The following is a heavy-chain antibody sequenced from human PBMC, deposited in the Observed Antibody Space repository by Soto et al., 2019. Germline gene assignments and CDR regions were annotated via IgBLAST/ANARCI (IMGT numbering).Heavy chain of an antibody. D-gene: IGHD1-1*01. J-gene: IGHJ4*02. Sequence: GGSLRLSCSASGFAFSNYAMAWVRQAPGQGLEWISSLSGRGGNTYYADSVKGRFTISSDNAKNSLYLQMNSLRAEETAVYYCARVCRAGYTGTTCYWGQGTLVTVSS. V-gene: IGHV3-23*01. CDR1: GFAFSNYA. CDR3: ARVCRAGYTGTTCY. CDR2: LSGRGGNT.